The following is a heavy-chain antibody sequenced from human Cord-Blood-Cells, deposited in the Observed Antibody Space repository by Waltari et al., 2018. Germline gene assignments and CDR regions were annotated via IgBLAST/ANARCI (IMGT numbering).Heavy chain of an antibody. CDR3: AGYGGRTFDI. CDR1: GFTFSSYA. Sequence: QVQLVESGGGVVQPGRSLRLSCAASGFTFSSYAMHWVRQAPGKGLEWVAVISYDGSNKYYADSVKGRFTISRDNSKNTLYLQMNSLRAEDTAVYYWAGYGGRTFDIWGQGTMVTVSS. CDR2: ISYDGSNK. J-gene: IGHJ3*02. V-gene: IGHV3-30-3*01. D-gene: IGHD4-17*01.